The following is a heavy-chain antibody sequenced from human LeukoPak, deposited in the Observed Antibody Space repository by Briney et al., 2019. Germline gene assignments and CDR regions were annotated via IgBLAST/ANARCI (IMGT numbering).Heavy chain of an antibody. CDR1: GFSFRSFE. CDR2: ISSSGRTI. Sequence: GGSLRLSCAASGFSFRSFEMNWVRQAPGKGLEWVSYISSSGRTIYYADSVKGRFIISRDNAKNSLYLQMNSLRAEDTAVYYCARDFNGWFDPWGQGTLVTVSS. V-gene: IGHV3-48*03. J-gene: IGHJ5*02. CDR3: ARDFNGWFDP.